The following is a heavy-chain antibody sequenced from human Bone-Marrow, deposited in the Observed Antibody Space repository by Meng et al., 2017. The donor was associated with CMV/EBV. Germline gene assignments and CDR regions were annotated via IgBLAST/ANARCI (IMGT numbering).Heavy chain of an antibody. CDR1: GYTFINFG. D-gene: IGHD1-26*01. CDR3: ARRGSYSGPYGMDV. Sequence: ASVKVSCKASGYTFINFGFTWVRQAPGQGLQWMGWISTYNGHTNYAQKLQGRVTMTTDTSTSTAYMELRSLRSDDTAVYYCARRGSYSGPYGMDVWGQGTTVTVSS. CDR2: ISTYNGHT. V-gene: IGHV1-18*01. J-gene: IGHJ6*02.